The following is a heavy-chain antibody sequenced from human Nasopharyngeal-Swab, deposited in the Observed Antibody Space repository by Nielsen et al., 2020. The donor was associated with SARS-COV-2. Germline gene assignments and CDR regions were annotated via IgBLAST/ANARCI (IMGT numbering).Heavy chain of an antibody. Sequence: WIRQPPGKGPEWIGYIYYSGSTYYSPSLKSRVTISVDTSKNQFSLKLSSVTAADTAVYYCAGAVAGTGWDYWGQGTLVTVSS. CDR3: AGAVAGTGWDY. D-gene: IGHD6-19*01. V-gene: IGHV4-59*01. J-gene: IGHJ4*02. CDR2: IYYSGST.